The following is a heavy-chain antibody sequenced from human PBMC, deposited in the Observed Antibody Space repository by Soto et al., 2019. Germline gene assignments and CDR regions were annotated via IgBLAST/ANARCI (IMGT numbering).Heavy chain of an antibody. V-gene: IGHV3-53*01. CDR3: ASSTMVRGVTIFYYYYGMDV. J-gene: IGHJ6*02. CDR1: GFTFSSYW. CDR2: IYSGGST. D-gene: IGHD3-10*01. Sequence: GGSLRLSCAASGFTFSSYWMSWVRQAPGKGLEWVSVIYSGGSTYYADSVKGRFTISRDNSKNTLYLQMNSLRAEDTAVYYCASSTMVRGVTIFYYYYGMDVWGQGTTVTVSS.